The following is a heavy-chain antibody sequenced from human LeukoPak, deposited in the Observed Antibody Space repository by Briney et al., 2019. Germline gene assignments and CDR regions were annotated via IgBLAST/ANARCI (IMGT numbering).Heavy chain of an antibody. J-gene: IGHJ5*02. D-gene: IGHD6-13*01. CDR3: ARVNRAAAGDWFDP. V-gene: IGHV1-69*06. Sequence: SVKVSCKASGGTFSSYAISWVRQAPGQGLEWMGGIIPIFGTANYAQKFQGRVTITADKSTSTAYMELSSLRSEDTAVYYCARVNRAAAGDWFDPWGQGTLVTVSS. CDR2: IIPIFGTA. CDR1: GGTFSSYA.